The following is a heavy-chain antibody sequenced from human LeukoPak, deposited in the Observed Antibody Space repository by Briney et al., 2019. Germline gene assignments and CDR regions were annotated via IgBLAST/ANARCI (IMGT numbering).Heavy chain of an antibody. J-gene: IGHJ4*02. D-gene: IGHD6-19*01. V-gene: IGHV5-51*01. CDR3: ARSTGWYGH. Sequence: GESLNISCKGSGYTFTRYWIAWVRQLPGKGLEWMGFIYPGDSETRYSPSFQGQVTISVDKSISTAYVQWSSLKASDTALYYCARSTGWYGHGGQGTLVTVSS. CDR1: GYTFTRYW. CDR2: IYPGDSET.